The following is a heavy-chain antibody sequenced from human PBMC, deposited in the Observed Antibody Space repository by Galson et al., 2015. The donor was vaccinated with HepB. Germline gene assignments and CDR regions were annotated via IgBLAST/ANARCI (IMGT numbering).Heavy chain of an antibody. D-gene: IGHD3-22*01. J-gene: IGHJ4*02. CDR3: AAMLMVVDDDY. Sequence: SLRLSCAASGFTFSSYSMNWVRQAPGKGLEWVSYISTSSNTIYYADSVKGRFTIPRDNAKNSLYLQMNSLRAEDTAVYYCAAMLMVVDDDYWGQGTLVTVSS. CDR1: GFTFSSYS. CDR2: ISTSSNTI. V-gene: IGHV3-48*04.